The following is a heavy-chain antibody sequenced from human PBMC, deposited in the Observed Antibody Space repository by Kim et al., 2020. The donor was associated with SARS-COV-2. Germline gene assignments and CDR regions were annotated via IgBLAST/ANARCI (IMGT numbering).Heavy chain of an antibody. CDR3: ARVRCSSFTGGHDYYG. Sequence: GGSLRLSCAASGFTFSNYGMHWVRQVPGKGLEWVAVISYHEDNKFYADSVKGRFTISRDNSQNTLYLQMNSLRAEDTAVYYCARVRCSSFTGGHDYYG. J-gene: IGHJ6*01. D-gene: IGHD6-19*01. CDR2: ISYHEDNK. V-gene: IGHV3-30*03. CDR1: GFTFSNYG.